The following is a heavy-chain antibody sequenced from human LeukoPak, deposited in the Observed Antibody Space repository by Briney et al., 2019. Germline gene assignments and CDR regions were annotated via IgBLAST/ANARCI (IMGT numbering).Heavy chain of an antibody. Sequence: PSETLSLTRAVYGGPFSGYYWSWIRQPPGKGLEWIGEINHSGSTNYNPSLKSRVTISVDTSKDQFSLKLSSVTAADTAVYYCASGYEYYMDVWGKGTTVTVSS. CDR3: ASGYEYYMDV. CDR2: INHSGST. V-gene: IGHV4-34*01. J-gene: IGHJ6*03. D-gene: IGHD3-22*01. CDR1: GGPFSGYY.